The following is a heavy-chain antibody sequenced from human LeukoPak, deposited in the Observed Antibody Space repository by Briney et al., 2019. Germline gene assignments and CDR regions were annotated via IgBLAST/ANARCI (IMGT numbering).Heavy chain of an antibody. Sequence: GGSLRLSCAASGFTFSTYNMNWVRQAPGKGLEWVSSISGSNSYIYYAVSVKGRFTISRDNAKNSLYLQMNSLRAEDTAVYYCVRIPNSANFPNWFDPWGQGTLVTVSS. J-gene: IGHJ5*02. D-gene: IGHD4/OR15-4a*01. CDR3: VRIPNSANFPNWFDP. CDR1: GFTFSTYN. V-gene: IGHV3-21*01. CDR2: ISGSNSYI.